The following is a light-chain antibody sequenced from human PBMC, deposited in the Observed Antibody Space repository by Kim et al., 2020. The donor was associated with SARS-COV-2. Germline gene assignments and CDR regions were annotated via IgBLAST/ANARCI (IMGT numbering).Light chain of an antibody. J-gene: IGLJ2*01. V-gene: IGLV4-69*01. CDR3: QTWGTGIGV. CDR1: SGHSTYA. CDR2: ISYDGTL. Sequence: ASAKRTCTLSSGHSTYAIARHQQQPRKGPRYLMKISYDGTLTKGDGVPDRFSGSSSGAERYLTISSLQSEDEADYYCQTWGTGIGVFGGGTQLTVL.